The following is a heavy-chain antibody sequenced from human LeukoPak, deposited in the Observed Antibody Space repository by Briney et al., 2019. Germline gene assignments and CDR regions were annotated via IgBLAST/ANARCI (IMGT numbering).Heavy chain of an antibody. CDR3: ATTYGSGSYYFDY. J-gene: IGHJ4*02. V-gene: IGHV4-4*02. CDR2: IYHSGST. D-gene: IGHD3-10*01. CDR1: GGSISSSNW. Sequence: PSETLSLTCAVSGGSISSSNWWSWVRQLPGKGLEWIGEIYHSGSTNYNPSLKSRVTISVDKSKNQFSLKLSSVTAADTAVYYCATTYGSGSYYFDYWGQGTLVTVSS.